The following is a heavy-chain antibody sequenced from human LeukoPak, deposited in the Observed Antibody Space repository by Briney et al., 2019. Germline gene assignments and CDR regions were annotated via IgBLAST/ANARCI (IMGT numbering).Heavy chain of an antibody. Sequence: KPSETLSLTCTVSGGSISSSSYYWGWIRQPPGKGLEWIGSIYYSGSTYYNPSLKSRVTISVDTSKNQFSLKLSSVTAADTAVYYCARQGRGPDIAVAGTGVDYWGQGTLVTVSS. CDR1: GGSISSSSYY. J-gene: IGHJ4*02. CDR3: ARQGRGPDIAVAGTGVDY. V-gene: IGHV4-39*01. D-gene: IGHD6-19*01. CDR2: IYYSGST.